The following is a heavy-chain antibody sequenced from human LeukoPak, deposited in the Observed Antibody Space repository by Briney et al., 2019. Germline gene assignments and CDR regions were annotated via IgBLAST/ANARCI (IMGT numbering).Heavy chain of an antibody. CDR2: ISGSGGST. CDR3: AKDLSGSYFIPFDP. D-gene: IGHD1-26*01. Sequence: GGSLRLSCAASGFTFSSYAMSWVRQAPGKGLEWVSAISGSGGSTYYADSVKGRFTISRDNSKNTLYLQMNSLRAEDTAAYYCAKDLSGSYFIPFDPWGQGTLVTVSS. CDR1: GFTFSSYA. V-gene: IGHV3-23*01. J-gene: IGHJ5*02.